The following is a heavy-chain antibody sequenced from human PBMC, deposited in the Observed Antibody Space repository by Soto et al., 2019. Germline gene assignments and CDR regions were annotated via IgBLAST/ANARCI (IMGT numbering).Heavy chain of an antibody. CDR3: ARVHYDFWSGYRDPDAFDI. CDR2: IYYSGST. D-gene: IGHD3-3*01. J-gene: IGHJ3*02. V-gene: IGHV4-31*03. CDR1: GGSISSGGYY. Sequence: LSLTCTVSGGSISSGGYYWSWIRQHPGKGLEWIGYIYYSGSTYYNPSLKSRVTISVDTSKNQFSLKLSSVTAADTAVYYCARVHYDFWSGYRDPDAFDIWGQGTMVTVSS.